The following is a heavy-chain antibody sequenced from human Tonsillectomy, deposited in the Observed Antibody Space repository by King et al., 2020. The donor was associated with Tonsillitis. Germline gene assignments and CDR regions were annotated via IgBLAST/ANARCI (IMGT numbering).Heavy chain of an antibody. J-gene: IGHJ6*02. CDR2: LHPGNSDT. CDR3: ARPTGATGYYYYGMDV. Sequence: VQLVESGAEVRKPGESLNISCKTSGYIFTSHWIGWVRQMPGKGLEWMGILHPGNSDTRYSPSFEGQVTISVDNSITTAYLQWSSLKATDTAIYYCARPTGATGYYYYGMDVWGQGTTVTVAS. CDR1: GYIFTSHW. D-gene: IGHD1-1*01. V-gene: IGHV5-51*01.